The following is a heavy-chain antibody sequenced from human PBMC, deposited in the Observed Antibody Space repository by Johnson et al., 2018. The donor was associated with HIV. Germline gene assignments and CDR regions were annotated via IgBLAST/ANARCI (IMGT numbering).Heavy chain of an antibody. J-gene: IGHJ3*02. CDR2: ISYDGSNK. V-gene: IGHV3-30-3*01. Sequence: QLVESGGGVVQPGTSLRLSCAASGFTFSSFAMHWVRQAPGKGLEWMAFISYDGSNKYFTDSVRGRFTISRDNSKNMLFLQMNSLGAEDTAVYYCVRRFYDSSACDIWGQGTFVTVSS. D-gene: IGHD3-22*01. CDR1: GFTFSSFA. CDR3: VRRFYDSSACDI.